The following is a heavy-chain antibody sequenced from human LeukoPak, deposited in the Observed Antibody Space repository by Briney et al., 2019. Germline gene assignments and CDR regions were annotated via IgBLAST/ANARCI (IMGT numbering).Heavy chain of an antibody. CDR2: IYYSGST. CDR1: GGSISSYY. Sequence: SETLSLTCIVSGGSISSYYWSWIRQPPGKGLEWIGYIYYSGSTNYNPSLKSRVTISVDTSKNQFSLKLSSVTAADTAVYYCAGVSYYYDSSGYYGPSHWGQGTLVIVSS. D-gene: IGHD3-22*01. CDR3: AGVSYYYDSSGYYGPSH. J-gene: IGHJ4*02. V-gene: IGHV4-59*01.